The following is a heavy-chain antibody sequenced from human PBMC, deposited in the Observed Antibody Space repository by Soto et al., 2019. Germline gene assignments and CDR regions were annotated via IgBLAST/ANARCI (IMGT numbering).Heavy chain of an antibody. D-gene: IGHD3-22*01. CDR3: ARVDYYDSSGYYGY. Sequence: QVQLVQSGAEVKKPGASVKVSCKASGYTFTIYGISWVRQAPGQGLEWMGWISGYNGNTDYAQNLQDRVTLTTDASTSSVYTGLRSLRSDDTAVYYCARVDYYDSSGYYGYWGQGTLITVSS. CDR2: ISGYNGNT. V-gene: IGHV1-18*04. J-gene: IGHJ4*02. CDR1: GYTFTIYG.